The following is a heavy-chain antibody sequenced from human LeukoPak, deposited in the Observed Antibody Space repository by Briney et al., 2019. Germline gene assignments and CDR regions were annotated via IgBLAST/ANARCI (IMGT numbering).Heavy chain of an antibody. V-gene: IGHV3-23*01. J-gene: IGHJ4*02. Sequence: GGSLRLSCEASGFTFSDYGMSRVRQAPGKGLEWVSVISASGRSTDYAGSVKGRFTISRDSSKNTLYLQMNSLRAEDTAVYFCAKQAGWGGFFYFLPFDFWGRGTLVTVSS. CDR1: GFTFSDYG. CDR3: AKQAGWGGFFYFLPFDF. CDR2: ISASGRST. D-gene: IGHD2-21*01.